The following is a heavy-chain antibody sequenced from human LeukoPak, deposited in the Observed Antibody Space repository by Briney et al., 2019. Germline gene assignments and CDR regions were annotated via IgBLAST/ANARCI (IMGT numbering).Heavy chain of an antibody. D-gene: IGHD3-10*01. CDR3: AKYYYTSGSSGGRVFDS. J-gene: IGHJ4*02. V-gene: IGHV3-7*05. CDR2: INQDGREK. CDR1: QFTFSSYW. Sequence: GGSLRLSCTASQFTFSSYWMNWVRQAPGKGLEWVANINQDGREKNYVDSVKGRFTISRDNAKDSLYLQMNSLRAEDTAVYYCAKYYYTSGSSGGRVFDSWGQGTLVTVSS.